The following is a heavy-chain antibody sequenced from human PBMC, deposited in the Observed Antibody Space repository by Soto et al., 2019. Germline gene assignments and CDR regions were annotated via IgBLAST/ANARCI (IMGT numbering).Heavy chain of an antibody. Sequence: GGSLRLSCAASGFAFSNDAMLCVAQALRKGLDRGFSINTSSGAPYFADSVMGRFTILRDGSMNTLYLQMNSLRAEDSAVYYCAKDRTVAARNFDYWGQGTQVTVSS. V-gene: IGHV3-23*01. CDR3: AKDRTVAARNFDY. CDR2: INTSSGAP. CDR1: GFAFSNDA. J-gene: IGHJ4*02. D-gene: IGHD6-6*01.